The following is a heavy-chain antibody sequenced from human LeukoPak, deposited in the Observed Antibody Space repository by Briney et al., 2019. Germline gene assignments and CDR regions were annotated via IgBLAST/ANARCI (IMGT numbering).Heavy chain of an antibody. D-gene: IGHD1-1*01. J-gene: IGHJ4*02. Sequence: PGGSLRLSCAASEFTFSNYWMHWVRQAPGKGLVWVSWITGDGSSTRYADSVKGRFTISGDNAKNTLYLQVNSLRAEDTAAYYCARSNWPYYFDYWGQGALVTVSS. V-gene: IGHV3-74*01. CDR3: ARSNWPYYFDY. CDR2: ITGDGSST. CDR1: EFTFSNYW.